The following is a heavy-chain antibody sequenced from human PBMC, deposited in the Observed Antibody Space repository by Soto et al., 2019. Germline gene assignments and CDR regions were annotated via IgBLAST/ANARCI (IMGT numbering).Heavy chain of an antibody. J-gene: IGHJ6*03. CDR1: GGTFSSYA. CDR3: AREAWRHSGSYYYYYYMDV. Sequence: ASVKVSCKASGGTFSSYAISWVRQAPGQGLEWMGGIIPIFGIANYAQKFQGRVTITADKSTSTAYMELSSLRSEDTAVYYCAREAWRHSGSYYYYYYMDVWGKGTTVTVSS. D-gene: IGHD1-26*01. V-gene: IGHV1-69*10. CDR2: IIPIFGIA.